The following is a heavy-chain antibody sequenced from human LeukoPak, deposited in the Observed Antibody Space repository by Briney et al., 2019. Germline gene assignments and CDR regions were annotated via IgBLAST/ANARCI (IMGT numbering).Heavy chain of an antibody. CDR3: ARVRLEYYYGSGSSYYFDY. D-gene: IGHD3-10*01. CDR2: IYHSGST. V-gene: IGHV4-30-2*01. CDR1: GGSISGGGYS. Sequence: SQTLSLTCAVSGGSISGGGYSWSWIRQPPGKGLEWIGYIYHSGSTYYNPSLKSRVTISVDRSKNQFSLKLSSVTAADTAVYYCARVRLEYYYGSGSSYYFDYWGQGTLVTVSS. J-gene: IGHJ4*02.